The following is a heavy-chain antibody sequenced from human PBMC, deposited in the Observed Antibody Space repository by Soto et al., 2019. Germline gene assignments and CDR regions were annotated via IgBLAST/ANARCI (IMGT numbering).Heavy chain of an antibody. V-gene: IGHV1-2*02. CDR3: AREEMEWELLPDY. CDR1: GYTFTGYY. CDR2: INPNTGST. Sequence: QVQLVQSGAEMRKPGASVKVSCKASGYTFTGYYMHWVRQAPGQGLEWMGWINPNTGSTNYDQEFQGRITMTRDTSISTAYMELSRLGSDDTAVYYCAREEMEWELLPDYWGQGTLVTVSS. D-gene: IGHD1-26*01. J-gene: IGHJ4*02.